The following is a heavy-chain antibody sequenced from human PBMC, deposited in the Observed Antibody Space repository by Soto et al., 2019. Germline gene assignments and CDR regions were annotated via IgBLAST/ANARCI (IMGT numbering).Heavy chain of an antibody. CDR2: ISYDGSKK. V-gene: IGHV3-30-3*01. D-gene: IGHD3-10*01. J-gene: IGHJ4*02. CDR3: ATHYYGKPM. Sequence: GGSLRLSCAASGFTFSSYAMHWVRQAPGKGLEWVAVISYDGSKKYNADSVKGRFTISRENSKNTLYLQIDSLRVEDTAVYYCATHYYGKPMWGQGTLVTVSS. CDR1: GFTFSSYA.